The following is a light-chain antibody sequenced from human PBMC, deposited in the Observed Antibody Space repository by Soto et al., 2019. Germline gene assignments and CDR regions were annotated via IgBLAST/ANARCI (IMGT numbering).Light chain of an antibody. CDR1: QTVTNNY. Sequence: VLTQSPGTLSLSPGDRATLSCRASQTVTNNYLAWYQQKPGQAPRLLIYGASSRATGIPDRFSGSGSGTDFTLTISRLEPEDFAVYYCQQYGSSRTFGQGTKVDIK. CDR3: QQYGSSRT. J-gene: IGKJ1*01. V-gene: IGKV3-20*01. CDR2: GAS.